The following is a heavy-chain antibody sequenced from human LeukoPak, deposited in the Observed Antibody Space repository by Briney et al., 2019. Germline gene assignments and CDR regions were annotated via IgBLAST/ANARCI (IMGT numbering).Heavy chain of an antibody. Sequence: PGGSLRLSCAASGFTFDDYAMHWVRQAPGKGLEWVSGISWNSGSIGYADSVKGRFTISRDNVKNSLYLQMNSLRAEDTALYYCAKPDIGYSSGWYAPYYFDYWGQGTLVTVSS. J-gene: IGHJ4*02. D-gene: IGHD6-19*01. V-gene: IGHV3-9*01. CDR2: ISWNSGSI. CDR1: GFTFDDYA. CDR3: AKPDIGYSSGWYAPYYFDY.